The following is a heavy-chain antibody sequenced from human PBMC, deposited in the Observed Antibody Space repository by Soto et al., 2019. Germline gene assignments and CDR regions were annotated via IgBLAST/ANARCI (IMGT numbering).Heavy chain of an antibody. V-gene: IGHV1-24*01. CDR1: GYTLTELS. J-gene: IGHJ5*02. CDR3: ATYFTMVRGKGDRFDP. D-gene: IGHD3-10*01. Sequence: QVQLVQSGAEVKKPGASVKVSCKVSGYTLTELSMHWVRQAPGKGREWMGGFDPEDGETIYAQKFQGRVTMTEDTSTDTAYMELSSLRSEDTAVYYCATYFTMVRGKGDRFDPWGQGTLVTVSS. CDR2: FDPEDGET.